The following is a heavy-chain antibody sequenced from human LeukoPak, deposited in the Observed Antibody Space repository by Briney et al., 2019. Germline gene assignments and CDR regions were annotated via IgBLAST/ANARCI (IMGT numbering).Heavy chain of an antibody. CDR2: IYYREST. V-gene: IGHV4-59*08. Sequence: SETLSLTCTVSRGSISSYYWSWIRQPAGKGRAWIGYIYYRESTNYNPSLKSRVTISVDTSKNQFSLKLTPVTPADTAVYYCARSGPLYYYDSSGYYYFDYWGQGTLVTVSS. J-gene: IGHJ4*02. CDR3: ARSGPLYYYDSSGYYYFDY. D-gene: IGHD3-22*01. CDR1: RGSISSYY.